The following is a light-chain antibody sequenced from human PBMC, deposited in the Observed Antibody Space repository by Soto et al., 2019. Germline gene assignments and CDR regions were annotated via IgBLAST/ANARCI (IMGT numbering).Light chain of an antibody. CDR2: DVS. CDR3: CSYAGSYTDYV. CDR1: SSDVGGYNY. V-gene: IGLV2-11*01. J-gene: IGLJ1*01. Sequence: QSVLTQPRSVSGSPGQSVTISCTGTSSDVGGYNYVSWYQQHPGKAPKLMIYDVSKRPSGVPDRFSGSKSGNTASLTISGLQAEDEAAYYCCSYAGSYTDYVFVTGTKVTVL.